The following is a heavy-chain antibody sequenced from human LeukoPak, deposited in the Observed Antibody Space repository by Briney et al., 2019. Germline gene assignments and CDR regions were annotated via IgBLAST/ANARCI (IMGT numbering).Heavy chain of an antibody. J-gene: IGHJ4*02. CDR3: ARDPSGYSYGIKDDY. D-gene: IGHD5-18*01. Sequence: GGSLRLSCAASGFTFSSYSMNWVRQAPGKGLEWVSSISSSSSYIYYADSVKGQFTISRDNAKNSLYLQMNSLRAEDTAVYYCARDPSGYSYGIKDDYWGQGTLVTVSS. CDR1: GFTFSSYS. CDR2: ISSSSSYI. V-gene: IGHV3-21*01.